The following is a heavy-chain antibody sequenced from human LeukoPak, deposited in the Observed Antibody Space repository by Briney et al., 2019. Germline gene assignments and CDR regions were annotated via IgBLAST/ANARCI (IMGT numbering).Heavy chain of an antibody. CDR1: GFTVSSNY. CDR2: IHDGGST. D-gene: IGHD5-18*01. J-gene: IGHJ4*02. Sequence: PGGSLRLSCAASGFTVSSNYMNWVRQAPGKGLEWVSVIHDGGSTDYADSVKGRFTISRDNSKNMLYLQMNSLRAEDTAVYYCARGYSYGYIRYWGQGTLVTVSS. V-gene: IGHV3-66*01. CDR3: ARGYSYGYIRY.